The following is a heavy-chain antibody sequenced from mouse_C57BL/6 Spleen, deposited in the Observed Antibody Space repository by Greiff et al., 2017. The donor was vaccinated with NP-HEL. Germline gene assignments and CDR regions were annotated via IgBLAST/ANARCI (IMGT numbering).Heavy chain of an antibody. V-gene: IGHV5-17*01. CDR3: ARPYYDYDGWYFEV. Sequence: EVQRVESGGGLVKPGGSLKLSCAASGFTFSDYGMHWVRQAPEKGLEWVAYISSGSSTIYYADTVKGRFTITRDNAKNTLFLQMTSLGSEDTARYYSARPYYDYDGWYFEVWGTGTTVTVSS. D-gene: IGHD2-4*01. CDR2: ISSGSSTI. CDR1: GFTFSDYG. J-gene: IGHJ1*03.